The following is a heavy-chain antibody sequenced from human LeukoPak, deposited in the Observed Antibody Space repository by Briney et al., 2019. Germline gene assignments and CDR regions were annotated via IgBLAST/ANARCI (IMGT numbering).Heavy chain of an antibody. Sequence: GASVKVSCKASGYTFTSYGISWVRQAPGQGLEWMGWISAYNGNTNYAQKLQGRVTMTTDTSTSTAYMELRSLRSDDTAVYYCAKVQYCSSTSCYHTPPGYYYGMDVWGQGTTVTVSS. V-gene: IGHV1-18*04. CDR3: AKVQYCSSTSCYHTPPGYYYGMDV. J-gene: IGHJ6*02. D-gene: IGHD2-2*01. CDR2: ISAYNGNT. CDR1: GYTFTSYG.